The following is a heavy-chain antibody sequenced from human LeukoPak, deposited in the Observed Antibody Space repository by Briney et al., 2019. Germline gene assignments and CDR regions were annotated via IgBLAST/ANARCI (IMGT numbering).Heavy chain of an antibody. Sequence: PGGSLRLSCAASGFSLSTYSMSWVRQAPGKGLEWVSSIRGSGADKYYADSVKGRFSISRDNSQDTLSLQMNSLRAEGTAVYYCAKISWDGRGTFDWGRGTLVTVSS. J-gene: IGHJ4*02. D-gene: IGHD1/OR15-1a*01. CDR2: IRGSGADK. CDR3: AKISWDGRGTFD. V-gene: IGHV3-23*01. CDR1: GFSLSTYS.